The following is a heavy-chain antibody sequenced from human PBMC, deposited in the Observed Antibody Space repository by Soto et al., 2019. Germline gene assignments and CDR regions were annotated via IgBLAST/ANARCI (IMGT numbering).Heavy chain of an antibody. Sequence: GGSLRLSCVASGFIFDSYAMNWVRQAPGKGLEWVSTISGSGIGTYYADSVKGRFTISSDNSKNTLYLQMNSLRAEDRAVYYCAKRERAGQIEVAAAAMVFDYWGQGTLVTVSS. J-gene: IGHJ4*02. V-gene: IGHV3-23*01. CDR1: GFIFDSYA. CDR3: AKRERAGQIEVAAAAMVFDY. CDR2: ISGSGIGT. D-gene: IGHD2-2*01.